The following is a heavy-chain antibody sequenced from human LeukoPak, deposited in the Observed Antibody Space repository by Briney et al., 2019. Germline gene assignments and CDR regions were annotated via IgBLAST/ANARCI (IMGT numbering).Heavy chain of an antibody. V-gene: IGHV3-43*02. CDR2: ISGDADAT. CDR1: GFTFHDYA. D-gene: IGHD6-19*01. J-gene: IGHJ4*02. Sequence: GGSLRLSCAASGFTFHDYAIHWVRQAPGRGLEWVSLISGDADATYYADSVEGRFTVARDNTKNSTYLQMNSLRTEDTALYFCAKRGSAWYYFDSWGQGTLVTVSS. CDR3: AKRGSAWYYFDS.